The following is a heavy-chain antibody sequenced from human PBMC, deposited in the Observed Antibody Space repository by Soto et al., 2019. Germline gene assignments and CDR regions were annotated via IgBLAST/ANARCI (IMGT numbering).Heavy chain of an antibody. J-gene: IGHJ4*02. CDR3: AKRRGAGGNFDY. CDR1: GFTFSSYA. Sequence: GGSLRLFCAASGFTFSSYAMGWVRQGPGKGLEWVAVVSIGGSTHYADSVRGRFTISRDNSKNTLSLQMNSLTAEDTAVYFCAKRRGAGGNFDYWGQVGLVTVSP. V-gene: IGHV3-23*01. D-gene: IGHD1-26*01. CDR2: VSIGGST.